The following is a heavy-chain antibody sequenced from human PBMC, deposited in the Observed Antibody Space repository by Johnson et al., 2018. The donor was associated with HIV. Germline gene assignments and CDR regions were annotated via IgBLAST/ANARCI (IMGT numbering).Heavy chain of an antibody. CDR1: GFTFSSYA. V-gene: IGHV3-30-3*02. CDR3: AKTLGYDSSGYHDGFDI. D-gene: IGHD3-22*01. CDR2: ISYDGSNK. J-gene: IGHJ3*02. Sequence: QMQLVESGGGVVQPGRSLRLSCAASGFTFSSYAMHWVRQAPGKGLEWVAVISYDGSNKYYADSVKGRFTISRDNSKNTLYLQMNSLRPEDTAVYYCAKTLGYDSSGYHDGFDIWGQGTLVTVSS.